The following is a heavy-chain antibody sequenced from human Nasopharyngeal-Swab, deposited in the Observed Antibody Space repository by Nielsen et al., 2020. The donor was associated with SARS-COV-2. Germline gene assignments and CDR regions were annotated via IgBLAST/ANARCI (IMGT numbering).Heavy chain of an antibody. Sequence: GESLKISCAASGFTVTNNYMTWVRQVPGKGLEWISHIYASGDTHTADAVKGRSTISRDSSENTLYLEMNNLTPDDTATYYCAAPLTGLHYWGQGTLVTVSS. V-gene: IGHV3-53*01. J-gene: IGHJ4*02. D-gene: IGHD1-20*01. CDR3: AAPLTGLHY. CDR2: IYASGDT. CDR1: GFTVTNNY.